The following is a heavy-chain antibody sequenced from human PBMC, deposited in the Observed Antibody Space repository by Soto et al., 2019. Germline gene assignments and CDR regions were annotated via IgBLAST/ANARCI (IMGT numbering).Heavy chain of an antibody. CDR2: ISPYNGNT. V-gene: IGHV1-18*01. J-gene: IGHJ3*01. Sequence: ASVKVSCKASGYTFTNYGISWVRQAPGQGLEWMGWISPYNGNTNYIQKLQGRVSTTTDTSTTTAFMELRSLRSDDTAVYYCARADLLRVPGAFDLWGQGTMDAVS. CDR3: ARADLLRVPGAFDL. CDR1: GYTFTNYG. D-gene: IGHD2-2*01.